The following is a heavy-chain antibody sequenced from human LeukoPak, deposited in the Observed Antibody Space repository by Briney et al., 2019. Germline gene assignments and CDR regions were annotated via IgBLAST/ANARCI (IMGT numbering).Heavy chain of an antibody. V-gene: IGHV4-34*01. CDR2: INHSGST. J-gene: IGHJ6*03. CDR3: ARSESQYGSGSYLLYYYYYMDV. CDR1: GGSFSGYY. D-gene: IGHD3-10*01. Sequence: PSETLSLTCAVYGGSFSGYYWSWIRQPPGKGLEWIGEINHSGSTNYNPSLKSRVTISVDTSKNQFSLKLSSVTAADTAVYYCARSESQYGSGSYLLYYYYYMDVWGKGTTVTISS.